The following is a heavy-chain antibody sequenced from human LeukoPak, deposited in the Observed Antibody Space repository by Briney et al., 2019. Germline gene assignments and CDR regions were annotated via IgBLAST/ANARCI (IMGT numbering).Heavy chain of an antibody. Sequence: GGSLRLSCAASGFTFSSYAMSWVRQAPGKGLEWVSAISGSGGSTYYADSVKGRFTTSRDNSKNTLYLQMNSLRAEDTAVYYCAKDGLGWNYGPADYWGQGTLVTVSS. CDR3: AKDGLGWNYGPADY. CDR1: GFTFSSYA. J-gene: IGHJ4*02. D-gene: IGHD1-7*01. V-gene: IGHV3-23*01. CDR2: ISGSGGST.